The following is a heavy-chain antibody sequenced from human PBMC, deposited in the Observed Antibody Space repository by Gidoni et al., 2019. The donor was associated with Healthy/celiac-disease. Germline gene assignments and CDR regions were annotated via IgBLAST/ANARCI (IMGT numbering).Heavy chain of an antibody. D-gene: IGHD1-26*01. Sequence: QVQLVESGGGVVQPGRPLRLYCAASGFNFSSYGMHWVRQAPGKGLEWVAVISYDGSNKYYADSVKGRFTISRDNFKNTLYLQMNSLRAEDTAVYYCAKDIVGAPGRYYYGMDVWGQGTTVTVSS. V-gene: IGHV3-30*18. CDR3: AKDIVGAPGRYYYGMDV. CDR2: ISYDGSNK. CDR1: GFNFSSYG. J-gene: IGHJ6*02.